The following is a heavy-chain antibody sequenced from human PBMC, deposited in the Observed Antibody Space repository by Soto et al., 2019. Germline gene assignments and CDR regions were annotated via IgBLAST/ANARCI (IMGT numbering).Heavy chain of an antibody. CDR1: GGSISSGDYY. D-gene: IGHD3-9*01. CDR3: AKLRYFDWSSYNWFEY. J-gene: IGHJ5*01. V-gene: IGHV4-30-4*01. CDR2: IYYSGST. Sequence: SETLSLTCTVSGGSISSGDYYWSWIRQPPGKGLEWIGYIYYSGSTYYNPSLKSRVTISVDTSKNQFSLKLSSVTAADTAVYYCAKLRYFDWSSYNWFEYWGQGTPVTVSS.